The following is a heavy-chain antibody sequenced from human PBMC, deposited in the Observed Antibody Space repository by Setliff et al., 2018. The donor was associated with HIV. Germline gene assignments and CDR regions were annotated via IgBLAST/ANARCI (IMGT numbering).Heavy chain of an antibody. CDR3: ARDLQNPAVVLAATVFYYGMDV. J-gene: IGHJ6*02. CDR1: GYTFTAYN. Sequence: ASVKVSCKASGYTFTAYNMHWVRQAPGQGLEWMGWINPSSGGTKYAQKFQGRVAMTRDTSISTAYMELTRLTSDDTAVYFCARDLQNPAVVLAATVFYYGMDVWGQGTAVTVS. D-gene: IGHD2-15*01. CDR2: INPSSGGT. V-gene: IGHV1-2*02.